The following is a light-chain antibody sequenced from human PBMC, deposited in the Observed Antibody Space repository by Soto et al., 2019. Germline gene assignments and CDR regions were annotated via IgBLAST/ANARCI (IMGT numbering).Light chain of an antibody. CDR1: SSDVGGYNY. CDR3: SSYTSSSTLYV. J-gene: IGLJ1*01. Sequence: QSLLAQPAAVSGSPGQSITISCTGTSSDVGGYNYVSWYQQHPGKAPKLMIYEVSNRPSGVSNRFSGSKSGNTASLTISGLQDEDEADYYCSSYTSSSTLYVLGTGTKVTVL. CDR2: EVS. V-gene: IGLV2-14*01.